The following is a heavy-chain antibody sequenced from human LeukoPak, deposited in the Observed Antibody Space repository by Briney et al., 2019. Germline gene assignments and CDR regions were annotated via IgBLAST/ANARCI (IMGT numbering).Heavy chain of an antibody. V-gene: IGHV1-69*13. D-gene: IGHD2-2*01. Sequence: ASVKVSCKASGGTFSSYAISWVRQAPGQGLEWMGGIIPIFGTANYAQKFQGRVTITADASTSTAYMELSSLRSDDTAVYYCASNIVVVPAAMRATHYYMDVWGKGTTVTVSS. CDR3: ASNIVVVPAAMRATHYYMDV. CDR1: GGTFSSYA. J-gene: IGHJ6*03. CDR2: IIPIFGTA.